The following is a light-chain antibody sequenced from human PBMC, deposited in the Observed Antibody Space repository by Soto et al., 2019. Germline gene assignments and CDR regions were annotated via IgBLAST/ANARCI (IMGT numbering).Light chain of an antibody. J-gene: IGLJ1*01. CDR2: EVS. V-gene: IGLV2-8*01. Sequence: QSALTQPPSASGSPGDSLTISCTGTSSDVDDYTFISWYRQDPGKAPKLLIYEVSKRPAAVSPRFSGSKSGNTAALTISKLQAEDEAAYYCSSYVGRRYFFGSGSKVTAL. CDR1: SSDVDDYTF. CDR3: SSYVGRRYF.